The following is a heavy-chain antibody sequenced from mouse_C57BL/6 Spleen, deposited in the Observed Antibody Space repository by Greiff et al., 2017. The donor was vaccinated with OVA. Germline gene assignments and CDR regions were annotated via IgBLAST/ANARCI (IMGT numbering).Heavy chain of an antibody. CDR1: GYAFSSSW. D-gene: IGHD2-2*01. CDR3: ARSYGYDWFAY. V-gene: IGHV1-82*01. CDR2: IYPGDGDT. Sequence: VQLVESGPELVKPGASVKISCKASGYAFSSSWMNWVKQRPGKGLEWIGRIYPGDGDTNYNGKFKGKATLTADKSSSTAYMQLSSLTSEDSAVYFCARSYGYDWFAYWGQGTLVTVSA. J-gene: IGHJ3*01.